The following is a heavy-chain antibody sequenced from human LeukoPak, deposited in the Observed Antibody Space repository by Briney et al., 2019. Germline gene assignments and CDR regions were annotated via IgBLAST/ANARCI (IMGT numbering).Heavy chain of an antibody. Sequence: ASVTVSCKASGYTFTGYYMHWVRQAPGQGREWVGWVNPNSGGTNYAQKFQGRVTMTRDAAISTACRELRRLRSDDKAVYYCARGGAAWVYWGQGTMVSVSS. CDR1: GYTFTGYY. D-gene: IGHD6-13*01. CDR2: VNPNSGGT. CDR3: ARGGAAWVY. V-gene: IGHV1-2*02. J-gene: IGHJ4*02.